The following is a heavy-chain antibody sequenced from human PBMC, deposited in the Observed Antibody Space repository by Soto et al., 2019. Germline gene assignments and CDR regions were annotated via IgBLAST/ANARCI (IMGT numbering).Heavy chain of an antibody. V-gene: IGHV4-30-4*01. J-gene: IGHJ6*02. CDR2: IYYNGNT. D-gene: IGHD3-3*01. CDR3: ARDYPIWSGYSYFGMDV. Sequence: SEPLSLPCTVSGGSISSGHYFWSWIRQPPGKGLEWIGYIYYNGNTDYNPSLKSRVTISVGTSKNQFSLKLSSVTAADTAVYYCARDYPIWSGYSYFGMDVWGQGTTVTVAS. CDR1: GGSISSGHYF.